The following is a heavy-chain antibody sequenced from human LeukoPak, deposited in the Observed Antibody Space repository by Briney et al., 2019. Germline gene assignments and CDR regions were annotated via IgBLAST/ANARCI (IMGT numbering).Heavy chain of an antibody. CDR1: RYTFTGHY. J-gene: IGHJ4*02. Sequence: ASVKVSCKASRYTFTGHYLHWVRQAPGQGLEWMGWINPDTGGTNYAQKFEGRVTMTRDTSISTAYMELSRLRSDDTAVYYCARDGFRSSSYYDSSSLGYWGQGTLVTVSS. CDR3: ARDGFRSSSYYDSSSLGY. D-gene: IGHD3-22*01. V-gene: IGHV1-2*02. CDR2: INPDTGGT.